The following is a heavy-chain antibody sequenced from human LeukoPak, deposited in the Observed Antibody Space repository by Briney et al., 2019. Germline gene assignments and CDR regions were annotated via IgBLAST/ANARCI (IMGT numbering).Heavy chain of an antibody. D-gene: IGHD3-10*01. CDR3: ARVTLWFGFFDY. V-gene: IGHV3-66*01. CDR2: IYSGGST. Sequence: GGSLRLSCAASGFTVSSNYMSWVRQAPGKGLERVSVIYSGGSTYYADSVKGRFTISRDNSKNTLYLQMNSLRAEDTAVYYCARVTLWFGFFDYWGQGTLVTVSS. J-gene: IGHJ4*02. CDR1: GFTVSSNY.